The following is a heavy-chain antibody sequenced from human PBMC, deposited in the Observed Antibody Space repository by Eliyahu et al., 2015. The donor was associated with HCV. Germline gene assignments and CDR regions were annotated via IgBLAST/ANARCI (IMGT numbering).Heavy chain of an antibody. CDR3: ARPLGPTYFYYGFDV. D-gene: IGHD3-9*01. CDR2: IDPSDSYT. Sequence: EVQLVQSGAEVKKPGESLRISCEASGYNFTNYWITWVRQMPGKGLEWMGRIDPSDSYTHYSPSFQGHITISVDKSIRTAYLQWSSLKASDTAMYYCARPLGPTYFYYGFDVWGQGTTVTVSS. J-gene: IGHJ6*02. CDR1: GYNFTNYW. V-gene: IGHV5-10-1*03.